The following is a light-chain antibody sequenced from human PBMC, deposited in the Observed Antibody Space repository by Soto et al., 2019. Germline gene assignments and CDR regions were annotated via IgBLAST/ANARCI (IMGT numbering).Light chain of an antibody. CDR3: QVWDDDSDHPGVV. CDR1: NIETKS. Sequence: SYELTQPPSVSVAPGKTARITCGGNNIETKSVHWYQQKPGQAPILVIHYDRDRPSGIAERFSGSNSGNTATLTIIRVEAGDEADYFCQVWDDDSDHPGVVFGGGTKLTVL. CDR2: YDR. J-gene: IGLJ2*01. V-gene: IGLV3-21*04.